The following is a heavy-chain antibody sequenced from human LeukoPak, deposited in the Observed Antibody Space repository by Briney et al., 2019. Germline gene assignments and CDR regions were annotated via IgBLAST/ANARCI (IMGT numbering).Heavy chain of an antibody. J-gene: IGHJ5*02. Sequence: ASVKVSCKASGYTFTSYYLHWVRQAPGQGLEWIGRINPKSGDTNYAQKFQGRVTMTRDTSINTAYMELTSLRSDDTAVYYCATGTSSTTNWNWFDPWGQGTLVTVSS. CDR3: ATGTSSTTNWNWFDP. D-gene: IGHD2-2*01. V-gene: IGHV1-2*06. CDR1: GYTFTSYY. CDR2: INPKSGDT.